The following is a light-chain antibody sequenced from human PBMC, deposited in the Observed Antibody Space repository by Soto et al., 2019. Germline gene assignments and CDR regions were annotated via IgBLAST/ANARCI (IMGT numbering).Light chain of an antibody. Sequence: QSALTQPASVSGSPGQSITISCTGTSSDVGGYSYVSWYQQLPGKAPKLMIYDDNKRPSGIPDRFSGSKSGTSATLGITGFQTGDEADYYCGSWDSSLSAYVFGTGTKLTVL. CDR2: DDN. J-gene: IGLJ1*01. V-gene: IGLV1-51*01. CDR1: SSDVGGYSY. CDR3: GSWDSSLSAYV.